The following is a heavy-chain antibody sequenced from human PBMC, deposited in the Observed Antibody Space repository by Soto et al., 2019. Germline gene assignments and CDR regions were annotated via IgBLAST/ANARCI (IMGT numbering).Heavy chain of an antibody. J-gene: IGHJ5*02. D-gene: IGHD3-10*01. Sequence: QVQLQESGPGLVKPSETLSLTCTVSGGSVSSGSYYWSWIRQPPGKGLEWIGNIYYSGSTNYHPSLKSRVTISVDTSKNQFSLKLSSVTAADTAVYYCARAYYRARFDPWGQGTLVTVSS. V-gene: IGHV4-61*01. CDR1: GGSVSSGSYY. CDR3: ARAYYRARFDP. CDR2: IYYSGST.